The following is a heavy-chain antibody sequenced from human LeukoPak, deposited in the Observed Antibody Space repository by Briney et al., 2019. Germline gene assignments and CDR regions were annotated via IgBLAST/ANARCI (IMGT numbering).Heavy chain of an antibody. CDR2: ISYDGSNK. CDR1: GFTFSSYG. V-gene: IGHV3-30*18. J-gene: IGHJ4*02. CDR3: AKDPYYYGSGSYYNGSY. Sequence: GGSLRLSCAASGFTFSSYGMHWVRQAPGKGLEWVAVISYDGSNKYYADSVKGRFTISRDNSKNTLYLQMNSLRAEDTAVYYCAKDPYYYGSGSYYNGSYWGQGTLVTVSS. D-gene: IGHD3-10*01.